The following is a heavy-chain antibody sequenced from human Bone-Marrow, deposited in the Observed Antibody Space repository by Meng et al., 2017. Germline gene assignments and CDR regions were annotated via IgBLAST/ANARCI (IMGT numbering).Heavy chain of an antibody. CDR2: ISSSSSYI. CDR1: GFTSNIYA. D-gene: IGHD6-19*01. J-gene: IGHJ4*02. Sequence: GGSLRLSCAASGFTSNIYAMRWVRQAPGKGLEWVSSISSSSSYIYYADSVKGRFTISRDNAKNSLYLQMNSLRAEDTAVYYCARSSVKWLVNGPDYWGQGTLVTVSS. CDR3: ARSSVKWLVNGPDY. V-gene: IGHV3-21*01.